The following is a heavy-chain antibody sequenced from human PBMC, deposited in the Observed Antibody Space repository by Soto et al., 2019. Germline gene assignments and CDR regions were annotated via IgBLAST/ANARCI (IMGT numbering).Heavy chain of an antibody. CDR1: GYTFTSYA. CDR3: ARAGPRITIFGVVTRYGMDV. J-gene: IGHJ6*02. CDR2: INAGNGNT. Sequence: ASVKVSCKASGYTFTSYAMHWVRQAPGQRLEWMGWINAGNGNTKYSQKFQGRVTITRDTSASTAYMELSSLRSEDTAVYYCARAGPRITIFGVVTRYGMDVWGQGTTVTVSS. D-gene: IGHD3-3*01. V-gene: IGHV1-3*01.